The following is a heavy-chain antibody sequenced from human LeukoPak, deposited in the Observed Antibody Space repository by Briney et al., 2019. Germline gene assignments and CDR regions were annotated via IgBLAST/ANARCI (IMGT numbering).Heavy chain of an antibody. Sequence: GGSLRLSCVASGFTFDDYAMHWVQQAPGKGLEWVAGINWNSVSAVYADSLKGRLTISRDNAKNSLYLQMNSLRAEDTALYYCAKGSYAGSEVEMATSLDYWGQGILVTVSS. J-gene: IGHJ4*02. V-gene: IGHV3-9*01. CDR2: INWNSVSA. D-gene: IGHD5-24*01. CDR3: AKGSYAGSEVEMATSLDY. CDR1: GFTFDDYA.